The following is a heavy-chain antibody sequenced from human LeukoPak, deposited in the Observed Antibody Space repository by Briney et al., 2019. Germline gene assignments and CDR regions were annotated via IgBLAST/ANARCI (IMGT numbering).Heavy chain of an antibody. V-gene: IGHV3-20*04. Sequence: SGGSLRLSCAASGFTFDDYGMTWVRQGPGKGLEWVSGINWNGDRISYADSVKGRFTISRDNAKNSLYLQMNSLRAEDTAVYYCARLSGSYGAYYYYYYGMDVWGQGTTVTVSS. J-gene: IGHJ6*02. CDR3: ARLSGSYGAYYYYYYGMDV. CDR1: GFTFDDYG. CDR2: INWNGDRI. D-gene: IGHD1-26*01.